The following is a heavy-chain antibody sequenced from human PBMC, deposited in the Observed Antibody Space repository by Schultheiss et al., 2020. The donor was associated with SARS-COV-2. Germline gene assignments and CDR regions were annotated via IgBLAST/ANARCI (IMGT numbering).Heavy chain of an antibody. J-gene: IGHJ3*02. CDR2: IDFNGST. D-gene: IGHD6-13*01. V-gene: IGHV4-59*12. CDR1: GDSIRNYF. CDR3: AKYSSSLTGAFDI. Sequence: SETLSLTCSVSGDSIRNYFYTWVRQPPGKGLEWLGFIDFNGSTNRNPSLKSRLTISVDTSKNQFSLKLSSVTAADTAMYYCAKYSSSLTGAFDIWGQGTMVTVSS.